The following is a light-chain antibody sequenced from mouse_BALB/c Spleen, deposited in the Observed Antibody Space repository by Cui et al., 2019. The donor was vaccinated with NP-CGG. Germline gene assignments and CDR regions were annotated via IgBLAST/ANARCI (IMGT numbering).Light chain of an antibody. J-gene: IGLJ1*01. CDR3: ALWYSNHWV. Sequence: QAVLTQLPEPTTSPGETVTLTCRSSTGAVTTSNYANWVQEKPDHLFTGLIGGTNNRAPGVPARFSGSLIGDKAALTITGAQTEDEAIYFCALWYSNHWVFGGGTKLTVL. CDR1: TGAVTTSNY. CDR2: GTN. V-gene: IGLV1*01.